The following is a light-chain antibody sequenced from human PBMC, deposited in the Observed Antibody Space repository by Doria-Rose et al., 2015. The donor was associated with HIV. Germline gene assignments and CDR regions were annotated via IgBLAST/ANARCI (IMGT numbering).Light chain of an antibody. CDR2: DGS. J-gene: IGKJ1*01. CDR3: HQYGTSWT. CDR1: QSFSSTY. V-gene: IGKV3-20*01. Sequence: EIVMTQSPGTLSLSPGERATLSCRASQSFSSTYLARYQQKPGQAPSLLIYDGSTRATGTPDRFSASGSGTDFTLTINRLEPEDFALYYCHQYGTSWTFGQGTKVEI.